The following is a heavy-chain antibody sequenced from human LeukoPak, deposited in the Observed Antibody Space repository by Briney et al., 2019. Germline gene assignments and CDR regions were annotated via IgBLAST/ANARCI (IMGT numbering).Heavy chain of an antibody. D-gene: IGHD2-2*01. J-gene: IGHJ4*02. V-gene: IGHV1-2*02. CDR3: ARDRTYCSSSSCYTEFDY. Sequence: SVKLSCNASGYTFTVYYMHCVRRARGHAREWMGWIDPNSCGTNYAQKYQGRVSMTRDTSISTAYMELSRLRSEAKAVYYCARDRTYCSSSSCYTEFDYWGQGTLVTVSS. CDR2: IDPNSCGT. CDR1: GYTFTVYY.